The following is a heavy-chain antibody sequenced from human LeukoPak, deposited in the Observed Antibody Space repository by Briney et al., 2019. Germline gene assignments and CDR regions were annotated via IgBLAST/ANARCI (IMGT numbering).Heavy chain of an antibody. Sequence: ASVKVSCKAPGYTFTGYYMHWVRQAPGHGLEWMGRINPNSGGTNYAQKFQGRVTMTRDTPISTAYMELSRLRSDDTAVYYCARVSTRKLWFGELADYWGQGTLVTVSS. J-gene: IGHJ4*02. V-gene: IGHV1-2*06. CDR2: INPNSGGT. CDR1: GYTFTGYY. CDR3: ARVSTRKLWFGELADY. D-gene: IGHD3-10*01.